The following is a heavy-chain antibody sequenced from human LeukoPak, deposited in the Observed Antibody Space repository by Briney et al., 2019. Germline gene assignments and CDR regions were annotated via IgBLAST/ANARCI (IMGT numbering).Heavy chain of an antibody. CDR3: ARGSGGWAQWLVQGDY. CDR2: INHSGST. CDR1: GGSFSGYY. J-gene: IGHJ4*02. V-gene: IGHV4-34*01. D-gene: IGHD6-19*01. Sequence: SETLSLTCAVYGGSFSGYYWSWIRQPPGKGLEWIGEINHSGSTNYNPSLTSRVTISVDTSKNQFSLTLSSVTAADTAVYYCARGSGGWAQWLVQGDYWGQGTLVTVSS.